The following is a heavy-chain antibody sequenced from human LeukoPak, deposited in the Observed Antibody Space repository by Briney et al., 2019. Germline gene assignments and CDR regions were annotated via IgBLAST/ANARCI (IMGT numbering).Heavy chain of an antibody. J-gene: IGHJ4*02. CDR1: AASISNYY. D-gene: IGHD3-16*02. Sequence: SETLSLTCAVSAASISNYYWSWIRQAPGKGLEWIGYISTSGSTNYNPSLKSRVSISLDTSENRSSLNLNFVTAADTAVYYCASPRSSYRYTFDYWGRGALVTVSS. CDR3: ASPRSSYRYTFDY. CDR2: ISTSGST. V-gene: IGHV4-4*09.